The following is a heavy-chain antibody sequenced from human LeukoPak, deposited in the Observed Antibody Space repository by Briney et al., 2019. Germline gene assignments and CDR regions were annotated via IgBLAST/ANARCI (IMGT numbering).Heavy chain of an antibody. Sequence: SETLSLTCTVSGGSISTYYCSWIRQSPGKGLEWIGSIYYSGSTNYNPSLKSRVTISVDTSKNQFSLELSSVTAADTAVYYCAVNLTRHTFDIWGQGTMVTVSS. J-gene: IGHJ3*02. CDR3: AVNLTRHTFDI. V-gene: IGHV4-59*08. D-gene: IGHD1-1*01. CDR2: IYYSGST. CDR1: GGSISTYY.